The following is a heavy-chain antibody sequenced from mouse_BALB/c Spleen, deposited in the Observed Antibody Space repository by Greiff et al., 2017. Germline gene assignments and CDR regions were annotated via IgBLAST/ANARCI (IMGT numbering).Heavy chain of an antibody. J-gene: IGHJ4*01. V-gene: IGHV1S81*02. CDR1: GYTFTSYW. D-gene: IGHD6-5*01. CDR2: INPSNGRT. CDR3: ARSYLYYSMDY. Sequence: QVQLQQPGAELVKPGASVKLSCKASGYTFTSYWMHWVKQRPGQGLEWIGEINPSNGRTNYNEKFKSKATLTVDKSSSTAYMQLSSLTSEDSAVYYCARSYLYYSMDYWGQGTSVTVSS.